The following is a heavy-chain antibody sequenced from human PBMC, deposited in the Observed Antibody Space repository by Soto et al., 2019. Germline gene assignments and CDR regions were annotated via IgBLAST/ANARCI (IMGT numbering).Heavy chain of an antibody. CDR2: IYYSGST. J-gene: IGHJ4*02. CDR1: GGSISSYY. V-gene: IGHV4-59*12. CDR3: ARLTTVVYNPTPDY. D-gene: IGHD4-17*01. Sequence: SETLSLTCIVSGGSISSYYWSWIRQPPGKGLEWIGYIYYSGSTNYNPSLKSRVTISVDTSKNQFSLKLSSVTAADTAVYYCARLTTVVYNPTPDYWGQGTLVTVSS.